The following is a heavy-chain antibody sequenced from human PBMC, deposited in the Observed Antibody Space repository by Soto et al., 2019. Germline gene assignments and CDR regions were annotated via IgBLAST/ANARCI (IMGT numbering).Heavy chain of an antibody. CDR2: ISSSGSTM. D-gene: IGHD3-22*01. CDR3: ARDSRYYDSSDCFDY. Sequence: GGSLRLSCAASGFTFSSYEMNWVRQAPGKGLEWVSYISSSGSTMYYADSVKGRFTISRDNAKNSLYLQMNSLRAEDTAVYYCARDSRYYDSSDCFDYWGQGP. V-gene: IGHV3-48*03. CDR1: GFTFSSYE. J-gene: IGHJ4*02.